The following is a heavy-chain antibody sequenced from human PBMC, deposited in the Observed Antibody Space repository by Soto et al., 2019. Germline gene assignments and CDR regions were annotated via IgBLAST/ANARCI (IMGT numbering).Heavy chain of an antibody. CDR2: IGIGGDT. V-gene: IGHV3-13*01. CDR3: ARGPGSPRYYNGMDV. Sequence: GGSLRLSCAASGFTLSNHDMYWVRQATGKSLEWVSAIGIGGDTYYPASLKGRFTISRQNAKNSLYLQMNNLRAGDTAVYYCARGPGSPRYYNGMDVWGQGTTVTVSS. D-gene: IGHD3-10*01. J-gene: IGHJ6*02. CDR1: GFTLSNHD.